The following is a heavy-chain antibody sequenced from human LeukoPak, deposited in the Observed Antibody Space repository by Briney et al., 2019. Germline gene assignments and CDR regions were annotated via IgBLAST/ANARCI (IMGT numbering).Heavy chain of an antibody. J-gene: IGHJ6*03. CDR2: IYYSGST. Sequence: SQTLSLTCTVSGGSISSGGYYWNWIRQHPGKGLEWIGYIYYSGSTYYNPSLKSRVTISVDTSKNQFSLKLSSATAADTAMYYCARGTEYQTFYYYYYMDVWGKGTTVTVSS. CDR3: ARGTEYQTFYYYYYMDV. D-gene: IGHD2-2*01. CDR1: GGSISSGGYY. V-gene: IGHV4-31*03.